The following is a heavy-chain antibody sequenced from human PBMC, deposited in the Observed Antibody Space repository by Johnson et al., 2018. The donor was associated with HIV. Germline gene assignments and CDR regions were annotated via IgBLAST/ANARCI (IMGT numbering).Heavy chain of an antibody. D-gene: IGHD5-24*01. Sequence: VQLVESGGGVVRPGGSLRLSCAASGFTFSSYAMHWVRQAPGKGLEWVSGISWNSGSIDYADSVQGRFTISRDNAKNSLYLQMNRLRAGDTAVYYCARDRAVPDDGYNDYAFDIWGQGTMVTVSS. CDR1: GFTFSSYA. CDR2: ISWNSGSI. CDR3: ARDRAVPDDGYNDYAFDI. V-gene: IGHV3-9*01. J-gene: IGHJ3*02.